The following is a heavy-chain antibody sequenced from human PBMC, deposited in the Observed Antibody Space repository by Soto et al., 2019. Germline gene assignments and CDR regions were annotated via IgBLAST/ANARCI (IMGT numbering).Heavy chain of an antibody. CDR2: INPNSGGT. CDR3: ARDDRTAVHGSYGYFDL. CDR1: GYTFTGYY. J-gene: IGHJ4*02. V-gene: IGHV1-2*02. Sequence: GASVKVSCKASGYTFTGYYMHWVRQAPGQGLEWMGWINPNSGGTNYAPKVQGRLTLTTDTSTSTAYMELRSLRFDDTAVYYCARDDRTAVHGSYGYFDLWGQGTLVTVSS. D-gene: IGHD4-17*01.